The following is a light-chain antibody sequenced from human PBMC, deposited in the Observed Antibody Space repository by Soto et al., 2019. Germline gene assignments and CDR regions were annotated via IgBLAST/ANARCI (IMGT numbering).Light chain of an antibody. CDR2: GAS. CDR1: QTISKD. V-gene: IGKV3-15*01. CDR3: QENNKWPPVT. J-gene: IGKJ4*01. Sequence: EVVMTQSPATVSVSPGEGVTLSCRASQTISKDLAWYQQKPGQAPRLLIYGASTRATGVPARFSGGGSGTEFTLTISSLQSEDFAFYYCQENNKWPPVTFGGGTKV.